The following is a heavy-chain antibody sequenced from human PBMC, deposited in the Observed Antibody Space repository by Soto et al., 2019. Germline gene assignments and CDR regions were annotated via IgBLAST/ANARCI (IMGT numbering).Heavy chain of an antibody. D-gene: IGHD1-26*01. CDR3: ASYSGSYFRYFQH. Sequence: PGESLKISCKGSGYSFTSYWISWVRQMPGKGLEWMVRIDPSDSYTHYSPSFQGHVTISADKSISTAYLQWSSLKASDTAMYYCASYSGSYFRYFQHWGQGTLVTVSS. CDR1: GYSFTSYW. V-gene: IGHV5-10-1*01. CDR2: IDPSDSYT. J-gene: IGHJ1*01.